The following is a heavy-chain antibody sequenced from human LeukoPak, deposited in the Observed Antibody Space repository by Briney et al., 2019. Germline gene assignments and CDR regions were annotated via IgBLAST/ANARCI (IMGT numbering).Heavy chain of an antibody. Sequence: GGSLRLSCAASGFTFSSYSMNWVRQAPGKGLEWVSSISGSGSYIYYADSVKGRFTISRDNAKNSLYLQTNSLRAEDTAVYYCASEPLGYCSGGSCYRTDYWGQGTLVTVYS. V-gene: IGHV3-21*01. CDR1: GFTFSSYS. D-gene: IGHD2-15*01. CDR3: ASEPLGYCSGGSCYRTDY. J-gene: IGHJ4*02. CDR2: ISGSGSYI.